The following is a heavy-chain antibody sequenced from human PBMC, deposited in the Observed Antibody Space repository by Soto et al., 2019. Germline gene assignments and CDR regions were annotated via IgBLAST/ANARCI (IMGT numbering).Heavy chain of an antibody. Sequence: GGSLRLSCAASGFTFSSYGMHWVRQAPGKGLEWVAVIWYDGSNKYYADSVKGRFTISRDNSKNTLYLQMNSLRAEDTAVYYCARDVLRFLEGPTDAFDIWGQGTMVTVSS. CDR3: ARDVLRFLEGPTDAFDI. CDR2: IWYDGSNK. V-gene: IGHV3-33*01. D-gene: IGHD3-3*01. J-gene: IGHJ3*02. CDR1: GFTFSSYG.